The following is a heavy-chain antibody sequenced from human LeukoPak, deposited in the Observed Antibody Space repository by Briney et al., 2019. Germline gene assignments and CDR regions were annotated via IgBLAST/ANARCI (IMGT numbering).Heavy chain of an antibody. CDR1: GGSFSVYY. CDR2: INHSGST. D-gene: IGHD3-9*01. Sequence: PSETLSLTCAVYGGSFSVYYWSWIRQPPGKGLEWIGEINHSGSTNYNPSLKSRVTISVDTSKNQFSLKLSSVTAADTAVYYCARGKRVLRYFDWLSAFDYWGQGTLVTVSS. J-gene: IGHJ4*02. CDR3: ARGKRVLRYFDWLSAFDY. V-gene: IGHV4-34*01.